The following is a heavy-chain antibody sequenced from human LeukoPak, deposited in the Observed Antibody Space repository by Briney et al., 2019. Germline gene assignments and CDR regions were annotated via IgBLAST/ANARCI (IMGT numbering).Heavy chain of an antibody. Sequence: ASVTVSCKASGYTFTGYYMHWVRQAPGQGLEWMGWINPNSGGTNYAQKFQGRVTMTRDTSISTAYMELSRLRSDDTAVYYCARGRDSGSPYDAFDMWGQGTMVTVSS. CDR1: GYTFTGYY. CDR2: INPNSGGT. V-gene: IGHV1-2*02. CDR3: ARGRDSGSPYDAFDM. J-gene: IGHJ3*02. D-gene: IGHD1-26*01.